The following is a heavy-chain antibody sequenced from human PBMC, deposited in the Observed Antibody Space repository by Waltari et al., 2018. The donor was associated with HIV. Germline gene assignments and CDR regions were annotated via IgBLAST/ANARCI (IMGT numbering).Heavy chain of an antibody. J-gene: IGHJ6*02. D-gene: IGHD3-10*01. CDR2: IYSGGST. Sequence: EVPLVETGGGLIQPGGSLRLSCAASGFTVSSNYMSWVRQAPGKGLGWVSVIYSGGSTYYADSVKGRFTISRDNSKNTLYLQMNSLRAEDTAVYYCARNTYGSGSDLDYYGMDVWGQGTTVTVSS. CDR1: GFTVSSNY. CDR3: ARNTYGSGSDLDYYGMDV. V-gene: IGHV3-53*02.